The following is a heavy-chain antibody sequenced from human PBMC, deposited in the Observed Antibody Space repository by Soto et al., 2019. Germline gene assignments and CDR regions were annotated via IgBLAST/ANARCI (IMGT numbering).Heavy chain of an antibody. V-gene: IGHV4-59*01. D-gene: IGHD1-1*01. J-gene: IGHJ6*02. CDR1: GDSMTYYY. Sequence: QVQLQQSGPGLLKPSETLSLTCTVSGDSMTYYYWNWIRQTPGKGLEWIGNIYYSGTTYYNPSLKSRITMSVDTSKNQFSLELRSMAAADTAMYYCARGAYKYYYYGIDVWGQGTTITVSS. CDR3: ARGAYKYYYYGIDV. CDR2: IYYSGTT.